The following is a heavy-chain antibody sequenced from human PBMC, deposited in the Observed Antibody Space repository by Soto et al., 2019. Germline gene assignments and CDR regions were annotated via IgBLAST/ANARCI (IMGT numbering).Heavy chain of an antibody. Sequence: PGGSLRLSCAASGFTFSSYSMNWVRRAPGKGLEWVSSISSSSSYIYYADSVKGRFTISRDNAKNSLYLQMNSLRAEDTAVYYCASSQSSIAARPLSHWGQGTLVTVSS. J-gene: IGHJ4*02. CDR2: ISSSSSYI. CDR1: GFTFSSYS. V-gene: IGHV3-21*01. D-gene: IGHD6-6*01. CDR3: ASSQSSIAARPLSH.